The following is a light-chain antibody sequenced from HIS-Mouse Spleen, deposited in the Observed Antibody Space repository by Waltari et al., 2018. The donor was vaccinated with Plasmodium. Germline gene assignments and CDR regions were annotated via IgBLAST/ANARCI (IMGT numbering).Light chain of an antibody. CDR2: GAS. J-gene: IGKJ2*01. CDR3: QQYGSSPYT. V-gene: IGKV3-20*01. CDR1: QSVSSSY. Sequence: EIVLTQSPGTLSLSPGERATLSCRASQSVSSSYLAWYQQKPGQAPRLLSYGASRRATGIPERFSGSGSGTDFTLTISRLEPEDFAVYYCQQYGSSPYTFGQGIKLEIK.